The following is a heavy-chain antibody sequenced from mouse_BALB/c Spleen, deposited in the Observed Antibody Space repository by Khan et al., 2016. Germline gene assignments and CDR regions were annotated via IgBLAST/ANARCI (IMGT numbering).Heavy chain of an antibody. Sequence: KLLESGGGLVQPGGSLKLSCAASGFDFSRYWMRWVRQAPGQGLEWIGEINPDSTTITCTPSLKAKFIISRDHAKNTMYRQMSKVKSEDTIRYYWASLLWYSFYYAMDYGGQGTSVTVSS. CDR3: ASLLWYSFYYAMDY. J-gene: IGHJ4*01. CDR1: GFDFSRYW. CDR2: INPDSTTI. D-gene: IGHD2-10*01. V-gene: IGHV4-1*02.